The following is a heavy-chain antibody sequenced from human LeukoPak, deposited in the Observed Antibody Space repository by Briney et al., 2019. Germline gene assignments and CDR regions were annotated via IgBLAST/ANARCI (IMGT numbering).Heavy chain of an antibody. D-gene: IGHD6-13*01. V-gene: IGHV4-34*01. CDR3: ARVVRLYYYYYYMDV. Sequence: SETLSLTCAVSGGSFSGYYWSWIRQPPGKGLEWIGEINHSGSTNYNPSLKSRVTISVDTSKNQFSLKLSSVTAADTAVYYCARVVRLYYYYYYMDVWGKRTTVTVSS. CDR1: GGSFSGYY. J-gene: IGHJ6*03. CDR2: INHSGST.